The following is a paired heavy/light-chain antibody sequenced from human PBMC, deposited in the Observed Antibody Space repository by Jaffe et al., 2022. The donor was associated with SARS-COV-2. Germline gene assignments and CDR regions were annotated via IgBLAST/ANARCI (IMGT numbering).Heavy chain of an antibody. J-gene: IGHJ4*02. V-gene: IGHV3-33*01. CDR3: ARDLGRGRYCDY. CDR2: IGHDGSYT. CDR1: GFSFGVFG. D-gene: IGHD3-16*01. Sequence: QVQLVESGGGVVQPGGSLRLTCAASGFSFGVFGMHWVRQTPGKGLERVATIGHDGSYTFYGESARGRFIISRDNSRDTMYLQLNGLRLEDTGLYYCARDLGRGRYCDYWGQGTLVTVSS.
Light chain of an antibody. CDR3: QQGSDRVT. CDR1: QSIGTY. V-gene: IGKV3-11*01. Sequence: EIELTQSPATLSLSPGERASLSCRASQSIGTYLAWLQQKPGQAPRLLIYDASNRATGIPGRFSGSGSGTDFTLTISNLEPEDFAVYYCQQGSDRVTFGGGTKVEIK. J-gene: IGKJ4*01. CDR2: DAS.